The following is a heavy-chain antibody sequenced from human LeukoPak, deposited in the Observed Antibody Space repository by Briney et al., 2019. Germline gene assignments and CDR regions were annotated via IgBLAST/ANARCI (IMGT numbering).Heavy chain of an antibody. CDR3: ARLAKIENRRPAHYFDY. J-gene: IGHJ4*02. V-gene: IGHV4-59*01. CDR2: IHYSGRT. CDR1: GASISPDY. Sequence: SETLSLTCTVSGASISPDYWSWIRQPPGKGLQFIGYIHYSGRTNYNPSLTSRVSISVDTSKNQFSLKLISVTAADTAVYHCARLAKIENRRPAHYFDYWGQGALVTVSS.